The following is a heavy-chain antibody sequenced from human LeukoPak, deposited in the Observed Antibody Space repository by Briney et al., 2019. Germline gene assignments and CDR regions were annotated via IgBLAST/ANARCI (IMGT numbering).Heavy chain of an antibody. V-gene: IGHV4-31*03. D-gene: IGHD3-10*01. CDR2: IYYSGST. CDR3: ARTNYYGSGSYFPYYFDY. J-gene: IGHJ4*02. CDR1: GGSISSGGYY. Sequence: SQTLSLTCTVSGGSISSGGYYWSWIRQHPGTGLEWIGYIYYSGSTYYNPSLKSRVTISVDTSKNQFSLKLSSVTAADTAVYYCARTNYYGSGSYFPYYFDYWGQGTLVTVSS.